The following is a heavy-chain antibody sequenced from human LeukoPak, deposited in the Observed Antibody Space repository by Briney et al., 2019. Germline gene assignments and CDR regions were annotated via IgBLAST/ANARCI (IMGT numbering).Heavy chain of an antibody. CDR3: ARGPMIVPAARAYYYYYMYV. J-gene: IGHJ6*03. Sequence: ASETLSLTCTVSGGSISSYYWSWIRQPAGKGLEWIGRIYTSGSTNYNPSLKSRVTMSVDTSKNQFSLKLSSVTAADTAVYYCARGPMIVPAARAYYYYYMYVWGKGTTVTVSS. CDR2: IYTSGST. CDR1: GGSISSYY. D-gene: IGHD2-2*01. V-gene: IGHV4-4*07.